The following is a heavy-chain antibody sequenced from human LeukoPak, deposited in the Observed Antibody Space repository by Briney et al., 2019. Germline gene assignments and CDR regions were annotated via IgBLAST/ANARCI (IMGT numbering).Heavy chain of an antibody. CDR2: VNADGRAA. D-gene: IGHD2-2*01. J-gene: IGHJ5*02. CDR3: VRGALRDCSYTSCTRGNWFDP. V-gene: IGHV3-74*01. Sequence: GGSLRVSSAALAFTFSSNWMHWGRQGLEEGLVGGSHVNADGRAAYYAASVKSRCTTSRDNARNTLYSQMHSLTAGDTGVYYCVRGALRDCSYTSCTRGNWFDPWGQGTLVTASS. CDR1: AFTFSSNW.